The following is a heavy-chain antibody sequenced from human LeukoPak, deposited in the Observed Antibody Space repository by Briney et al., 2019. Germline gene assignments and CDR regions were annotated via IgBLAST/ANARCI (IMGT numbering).Heavy chain of an antibody. Sequence: GESLKISCKGSGYSFTSYWIGWVRRMPGKGLEGMGFIYPGDSDTRYSPSFQGQVTISADKSISTAYLQWSSLKASDTDMYYCARLSANGDYVDYWGQGTLVTVSS. V-gene: IGHV5-51*01. CDR3: ARLSANGDYVDY. D-gene: IGHD4-17*01. J-gene: IGHJ4*02. CDR1: GYSFTSYW. CDR2: IYPGDSDT.